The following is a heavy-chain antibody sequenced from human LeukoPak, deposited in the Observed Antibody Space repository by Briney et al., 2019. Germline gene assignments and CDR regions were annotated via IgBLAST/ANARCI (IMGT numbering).Heavy chain of an antibody. CDR3: ARGTSPDY. Sequence: PSETLSLTCAVYGGSFSGYYWSWIRQPPGKGLEWIGEINHSGSTNYNPSLKSRVTISVDTSKNQFSLKLSSVTAADTAVYYCARGTSPDYWGPGTLVTVSS. CDR2: INHSGST. CDR1: GGSFSGYY. D-gene: IGHD2-2*01. V-gene: IGHV4-34*01. J-gene: IGHJ4*02.